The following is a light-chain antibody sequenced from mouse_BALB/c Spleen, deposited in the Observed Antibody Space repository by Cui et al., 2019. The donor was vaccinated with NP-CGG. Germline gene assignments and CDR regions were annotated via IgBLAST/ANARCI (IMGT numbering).Light chain of an antibody. J-gene: IGLJ1*01. Sequence: QAVLTQEFALTTSPGETVTLTCRSSTGAVTTSNYANWVQEKPDHLFTGLIGGTNNRAPGVPARFSGSLIGDKAALTITGAQTEDEAIYFCALWYTNHWVFGGGTKLTVI. V-gene: IGLV1*01. CDR3: ALWYTNHWV. CDR1: TGAVTTSNY. CDR2: GTN.